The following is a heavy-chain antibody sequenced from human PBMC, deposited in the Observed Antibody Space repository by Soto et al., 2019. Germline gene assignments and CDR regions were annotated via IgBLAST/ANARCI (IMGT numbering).Heavy chain of an antibody. D-gene: IGHD3-9*01. CDR1: GFTFSSYS. CDR2: ISSSGSYI. CDR3: ARDSGTYYDFLTGYRGTPDW. J-gene: IGHJ4*02. V-gene: IGHV3-21*01. Sequence: EVQLVESGGGLVKPGGSLRLSCAASGFTFSSYSMNWVRQAPGKGLEWVSLISSSGSYIYYADSVKGRFTISRDNAKNSLFLQMNRLRAEDTAVYYCARDSGTYYDFLTGYRGTPDWWGQGTLVTVSS.